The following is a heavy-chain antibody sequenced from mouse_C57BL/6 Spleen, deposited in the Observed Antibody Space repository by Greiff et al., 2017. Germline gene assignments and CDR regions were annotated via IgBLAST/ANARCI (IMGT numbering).Heavy chain of an antibody. D-gene: IGHD1-1*01. CDR1: GFTFSDYY. CDR3: ARGFHYYGSSYGAMDY. J-gene: IGHJ4*01. CDR2: INYDGSST. Sequence: EVKLMESEGGLVQPGSSMKLSCTASGFTFSDYYMAWVRQVPEKGLEWVANINYDGSSTYYLDSLKSRFIISRDNAKNILYLQMCSLKSEDTATYYCARGFHYYGSSYGAMDYWGQGTSVTVSS. V-gene: IGHV5-16*01.